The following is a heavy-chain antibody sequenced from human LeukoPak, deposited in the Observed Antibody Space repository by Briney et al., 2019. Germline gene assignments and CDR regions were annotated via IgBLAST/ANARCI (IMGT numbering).Heavy chain of an antibody. D-gene: IGHD3-10*02. J-gene: IGHJ6*04. CDR1: GFTVSSNY. CDR2: IYSGGST. CDR3: AELGITMIGGV. V-gene: IGHV3-53*01. Sequence: GGSLRLSCAASGFTVSSNYMSWVRQAPGKGLEWVSVIYSGGSTYYADSVKGRFTISRDNSKSTLYIQMNSLRAEDTAVYYCAELGITMIGGVWGKGTTVIISS.